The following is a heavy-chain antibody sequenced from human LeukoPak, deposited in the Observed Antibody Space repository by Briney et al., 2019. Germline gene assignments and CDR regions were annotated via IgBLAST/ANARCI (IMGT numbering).Heavy chain of an antibody. CDR2: ISSHAIYI. CDR3: ARDVSLADPGGFDY. V-gene: IGHV3-21*01. J-gene: IGHJ4*02. Sequence: GGSLRLSCAASGFTFRSYSLNWLRQAPGKGLEWVSTISSHAIYIYYADSVKGRFTIPRDNSENSVYLQMDSLRADDTARYFCARDVSLADPGGFDYWGQGALVTVSS. CDR1: GFTFRSYS. D-gene: IGHD6-6*01.